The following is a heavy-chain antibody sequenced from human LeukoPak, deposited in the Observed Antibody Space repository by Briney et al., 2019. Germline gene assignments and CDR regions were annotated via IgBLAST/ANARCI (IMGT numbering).Heavy chain of an antibody. V-gene: IGHV3-23*01. Sequence: GGSLRLSCAASGFTSSSYAMSWVRQAPGKGLEWVSAISGSGGSTYYADSVKGRFTISRDNSKNTLYLQMNSLRAEDTAVYYCAKTHTAGYYDFWSGYYPFDYWGQGTLVTVSS. D-gene: IGHD3-3*01. CDR1: GFTSSSYA. J-gene: IGHJ4*02. CDR3: AKTHTAGYYDFWSGYYPFDY. CDR2: ISGSGGST.